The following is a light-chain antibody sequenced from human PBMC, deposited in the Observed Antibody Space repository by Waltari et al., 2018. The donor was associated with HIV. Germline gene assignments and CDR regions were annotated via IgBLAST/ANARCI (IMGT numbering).Light chain of an antibody. CDR2: EVT. J-gene: IGLJ1*01. CDR3: SSHAGSSRV. Sequence: QSALTQPPSASGSPGQSVTISCTGTSSDVGGYNYVSWYQQHPGKAPKLMIYEVTKRPSGVPDRFSGSKSGNTASLTVSGLQIEDEADYYCSSHAGSSRVFGTGTKVTVL. CDR1: SSDVGGYNY. V-gene: IGLV2-8*01.